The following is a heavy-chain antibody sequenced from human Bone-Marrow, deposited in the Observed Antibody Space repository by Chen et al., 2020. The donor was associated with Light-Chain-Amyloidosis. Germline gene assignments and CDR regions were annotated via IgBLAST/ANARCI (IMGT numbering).Heavy chain of an antibody. V-gene: IGHV3-33*06. CDR3: TKSPIAVTGAYFQH. J-gene: IGHJ1*01. D-gene: IGHD6-19*01. Sequence: QVQLVESGGGVVQPGKSLRLSCAASGFTFSTYAMHWVRQAPGKGLEWVGVICYDESKKYYADSVKGRFTISRDNSKNALYLQMNSLRVEDTAVYYCTKSPIAVTGAYFQHWGQGTPVSVSS. CDR1: GFTFSTYA. CDR2: ICYDESKK.